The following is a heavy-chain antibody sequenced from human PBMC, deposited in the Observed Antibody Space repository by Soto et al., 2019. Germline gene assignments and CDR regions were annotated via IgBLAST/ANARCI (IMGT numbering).Heavy chain of an antibody. Sequence: TLPLTSTVPGGSISSYYWSSLRQPPGKGLEWIGYIYYSGSTNYNPSLKSRVTISVDTSKNQFSLKLSSVTAADTAVYYCARLRGIVGATNNYYYGMDVWGQGTTVTVS. V-gene: IGHV4-59*08. CDR1: GGSISSYY. J-gene: IGHJ6*02. D-gene: IGHD1-26*01. CDR3: ARLRGIVGATNNYYYGMDV. CDR2: IYYSGST.